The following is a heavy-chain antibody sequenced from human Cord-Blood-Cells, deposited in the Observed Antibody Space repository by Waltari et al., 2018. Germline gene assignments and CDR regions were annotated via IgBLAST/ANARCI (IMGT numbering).Heavy chain of an antibody. CDR3: ARARGSSGWFDY. CDR1: GHTFTGPY. V-gene: IGHV1-2*04. CDR2: INPNSGGT. D-gene: IGHD6-19*01. J-gene: IGHJ4*02. Sequence: QVQLVPSGTAVKKPGASVKVSCRASGHTFTGPYMHWVRQAPGQGLEWMGWINPNSGGTNYAQKFQGWVTMTRDTSISTAYMELSRLRSDDTAVYYCARARGSSGWFDYWGQGTLVTVSS.